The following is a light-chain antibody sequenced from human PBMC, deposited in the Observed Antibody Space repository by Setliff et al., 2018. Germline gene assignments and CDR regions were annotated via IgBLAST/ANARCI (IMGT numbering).Light chain of an antibody. V-gene: IGLV2-14*03. CDR3: SSYTSSSIFYV. J-gene: IGLJ1*01. CDR1: SSDVGGYNS. Sequence: QSVLAQPASVSGSPGQSITISCTGTSSDVGGYNSVSWCQQHPGKAPKLMIYDVSNRPSGVSNRFSGSKSGNTASLTISGLQAEDEADYYCSSYTSSSIFYVFGTGTKV. CDR2: DVS.